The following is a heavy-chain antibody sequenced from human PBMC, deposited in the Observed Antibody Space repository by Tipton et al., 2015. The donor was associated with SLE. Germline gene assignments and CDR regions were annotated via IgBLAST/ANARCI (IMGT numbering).Heavy chain of an antibody. CDR1: GGSISSGTYY. Sequence: TLSLTCTVSGGSISSGTYYWSWIRQPAGKGLEWIGHIYTSGGTNYNPSLKSRVTISADTSKNQFSLKLNSVTAADTAVYYCARAPRRYDILTGYSADAFDIWGQGTMVTVSS. V-gene: IGHV4-61*09. CDR3: ARAPRRYDILTGYSADAFDI. D-gene: IGHD3-9*01. J-gene: IGHJ3*02. CDR2: IYTSGGT.